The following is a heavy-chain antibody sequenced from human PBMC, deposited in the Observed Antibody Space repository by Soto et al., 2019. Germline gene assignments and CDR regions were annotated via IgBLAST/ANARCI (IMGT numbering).Heavy chain of an antibody. D-gene: IGHD1-7*01. CDR3: AREQYTLNYAGY. J-gene: IGHJ1*01. CDR1: GFTFRNYY. Sequence: GSLRLSCAASGFTFRNYYMHWVRHAPGKGLVWVARIDSNGRNSVYADSVKGRFTISRDNANNTLFLQMDSLTAEDTAVYYCAREQYTLNYAGYWGQGTQV. V-gene: IGHV3-74*01. CDR2: IDSNGRNS.